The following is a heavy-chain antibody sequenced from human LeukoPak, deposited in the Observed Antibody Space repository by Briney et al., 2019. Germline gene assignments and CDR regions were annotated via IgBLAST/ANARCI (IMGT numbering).Heavy chain of an antibody. Sequence: ASVKVSCKASGYTFTSYDINWVRQATGQGLEWLGWMNPNSGNTGYAQNFQGRVTMTRDISISTAYMELSSLRSEDTAVCYCARDYYGSKSSSFDPWGQGTLVTVSS. V-gene: IGHV1-8*01. D-gene: IGHD3-10*01. CDR2: MNPNSGNT. J-gene: IGHJ5*02. CDR3: ARDYYGSKSSSFDP. CDR1: GYTFTSYD.